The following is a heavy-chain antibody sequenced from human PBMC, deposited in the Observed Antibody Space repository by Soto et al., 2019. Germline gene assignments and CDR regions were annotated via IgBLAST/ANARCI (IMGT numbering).Heavy chain of an antibody. J-gene: IGHJ4*02. V-gene: IGHV1-3*01. CDR2: INAGNGNT. D-gene: IGHD3-16*01. CDR3: ARGPLSLAPLGY. CDR1: GYTFTSYA. Sequence: ASVKVSCKASGYTFTSYAMHWVRQAPGQRLEWMGWINAGNGNTKYSQKFQGRVTITRDTSASTAYMELSSLRSEDTAVYYCARGPLSLAPLGYWGQGTLVTVSS.